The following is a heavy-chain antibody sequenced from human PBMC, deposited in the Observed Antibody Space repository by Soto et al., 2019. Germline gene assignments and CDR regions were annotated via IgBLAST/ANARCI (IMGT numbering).Heavy chain of an antibody. J-gene: IGHJ3*02. CDR3: ARDRSSGWQGYDAFDI. CDR1: GFTFSSYA. V-gene: IGHV3-30-3*01. Sequence: GGSLRLSCAASGFTFSSYAMHWVRQAPGKGLEWVAVISYDGSNKYYADSVKGRFTISRDNSKNTLYLQMNSLRAEDTAVYYCARDRSSGWQGYDAFDIWGQGTMVTVSS. D-gene: IGHD6-19*01. CDR2: ISYDGSNK.